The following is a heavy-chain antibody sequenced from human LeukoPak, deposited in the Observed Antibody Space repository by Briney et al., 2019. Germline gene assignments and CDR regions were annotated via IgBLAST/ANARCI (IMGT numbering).Heavy chain of an antibody. CDR1: GYTFTGYY. D-gene: IGHD6-13*01. CDR3: ARGTVPAIAAPRGLNY. CDR2: INPNSGDT. V-gene: IGHV1-2*02. J-gene: IGHJ4*02. Sequence: ASVKVSCKASGYTFTGYYMHWVRQAPGQGLEWMGWINPNSGDTNYAQKFQGRVTMTRDTSISTAYMELSRLRSDDTAVYYCARGTVPAIAAPRGLNYWGQGALVTVSS.